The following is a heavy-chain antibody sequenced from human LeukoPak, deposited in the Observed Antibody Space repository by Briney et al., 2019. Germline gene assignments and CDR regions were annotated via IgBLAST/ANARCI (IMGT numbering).Heavy chain of an antibody. J-gene: IGHJ4*02. CDR2: INPNSGDT. D-gene: IGHD3-16*01. CDR1: GYTFTGYY. Sequence: ASVKVSCTASGYTFTGYYMHWGRQAPGQGHELMGWINPNSGDTKYSQKFQGRVTMTRDTSISTAYMELSRLRSDDTAVYYCATQRGSYLWGTDFDYWGQGTLVTVSS. V-gene: IGHV1-2*02. CDR3: ATQRGSYLWGTDFDY.